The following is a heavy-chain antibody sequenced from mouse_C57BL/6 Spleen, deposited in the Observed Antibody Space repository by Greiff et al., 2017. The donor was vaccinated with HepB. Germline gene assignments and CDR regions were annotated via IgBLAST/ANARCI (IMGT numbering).Heavy chain of an antibody. CDR1: GYTFTSYT. D-gene: IGHD1-1*01. CDR2: INPSSGYT. J-gene: IGHJ3*01. Sequence: VQLQQSGAELARPGASVKMSCKASGYTFTSYTMHWVKQRPGQGLEWIGYINPSSGYTKYNQKFKDKATLTADKSSSTAYMQLSSLTSEDSAVYYCARWDPTVKGAWFAYRGQGTLVTVSA. V-gene: IGHV1-4*01. CDR3: ARWDPTVKGAWFAY.